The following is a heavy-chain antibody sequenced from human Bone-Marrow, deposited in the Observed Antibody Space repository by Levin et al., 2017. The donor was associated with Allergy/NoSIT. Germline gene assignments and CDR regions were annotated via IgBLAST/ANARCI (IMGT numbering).Heavy chain of an antibody. V-gene: IGHV3-48*01. Sequence: SGGSLRLSCAASGFTFSSYSMNWVRQAPGKGLEWVSYITSGSRTIYYADSVKGRFTISRDDAKNSLYLQMNSLRAEDTAVYYCARHSSGYDAFEIWGQGTMVTVSS. J-gene: IGHJ3*02. D-gene: IGHD3-22*01. CDR1: GFTFSSYS. CDR3: ARHSSGYDAFEI. CDR2: ITSGSRTI.